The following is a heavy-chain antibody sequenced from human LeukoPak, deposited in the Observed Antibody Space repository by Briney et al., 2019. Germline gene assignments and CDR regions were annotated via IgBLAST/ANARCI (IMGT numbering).Heavy chain of an antibody. V-gene: IGHV3-23*01. Sequence: PGGSLRLSCVASGFTFSSYAMSWVRQAPGKGLEWVSAISGSGGSTYYADSVKGRFTLSRDNSKNTLYLQMNSLRAEDTAVYYCAKEFRLYSSGLHYWGQGTLVTVSS. CDR1: GFTFSSYA. CDR2: ISGSGGST. J-gene: IGHJ4*02. D-gene: IGHD6-19*01. CDR3: AKEFRLYSSGLHY.